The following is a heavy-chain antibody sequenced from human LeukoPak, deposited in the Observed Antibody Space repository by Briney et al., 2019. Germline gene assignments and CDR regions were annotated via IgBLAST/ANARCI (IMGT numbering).Heavy chain of an antibody. CDR3: ARTTYDSSGYYYELSAFDI. D-gene: IGHD3-22*01. Sequence: SETLSLNCAVYGGSFSGYYWSWIRQPPGKGLEWIGYIYYSGSTNYNPSLKSRVTISVDTSKNQFSLKLSSVTAADTAVYYCARTTYDSSGYYYELSAFDIWGQGTMVTVSS. CDR2: IYYSGST. J-gene: IGHJ3*02. CDR1: GGSFSGYY. V-gene: IGHV4-59*01.